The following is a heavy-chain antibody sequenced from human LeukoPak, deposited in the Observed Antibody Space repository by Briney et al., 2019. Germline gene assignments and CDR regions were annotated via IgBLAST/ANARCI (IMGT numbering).Heavy chain of an antibody. CDR3: ARTYYEILTGYYYYFDY. D-gene: IGHD3-9*01. CDR1: GFTFSSYS. CDR2: ISSSSSYI. Sequence: GGSLRLSCAASGFTFSSYSMNWVRQAPGKGLEWVSSISSSSSYIYYADSVKGRFTISRDNAKNSLYLQMNSLRAEDTAVYYCARTYYEILTGYYYYFDYWGQGTLVTVSS. J-gene: IGHJ4*02. V-gene: IGHV3-21*01.